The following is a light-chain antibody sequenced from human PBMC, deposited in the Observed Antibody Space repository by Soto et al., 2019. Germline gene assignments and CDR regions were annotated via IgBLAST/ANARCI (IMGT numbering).Light chain of an antibody. CDR3: QQYGNSPPYT. CDR1: QSVSSSY. V-gene: IGKV3-20*01. Sequence: EIVLTQSPGTLSLSPGERATLSCRASQSVSSSYLAWYQQNPGQAPRLLIYGASSRATGIPDRFSGSGSGTDFALTISRPAPEDFAVYYCQQYGNSPPYTFGQGTKLEIK. CDR2: GAS. J-gene: IGKJ2*01.